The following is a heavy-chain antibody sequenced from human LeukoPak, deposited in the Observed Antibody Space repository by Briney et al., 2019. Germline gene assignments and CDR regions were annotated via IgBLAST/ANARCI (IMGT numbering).Heavy chain of an antibody. CDR1: GFTFSSFW. J-gene: IGHJ4*02. CDR3: ARERTSGWDAFDF. D-gene: IGHD6-19*01. CDR2: INSVGSST. V-gene: IGHV3-74*01. Sequence: GSLILSCAASGFTFSSFWMHWVRQAPGKGLVWVSRINSVGSSTSYADSVKGRFTISRDNAKNTLYLQMNSLRAEDTAVYYCARERTSGWDAFDFWGQGTLVTVSS.